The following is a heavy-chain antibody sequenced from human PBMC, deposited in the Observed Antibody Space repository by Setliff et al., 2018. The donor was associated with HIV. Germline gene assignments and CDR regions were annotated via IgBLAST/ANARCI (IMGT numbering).Heavy chain of an antibody. CDR1: GFIVSTNY. J-gene: IGHJ4*02. CDR2: IYSGGST. Sequence: GGSLRLSCAASGFIVSTNYLTWVRQAPGKGLEWVSLIYSGGSTYYADSVKGRFTISRDISKNTVYLQMNTLRAEDTAVYYCAREGITGTTLHPYWGQGTLVTVSS. CDR3: AREGITGTTLHPY. D-gene: IGHD1-7*01. V-gene: IGHV3-53*01.